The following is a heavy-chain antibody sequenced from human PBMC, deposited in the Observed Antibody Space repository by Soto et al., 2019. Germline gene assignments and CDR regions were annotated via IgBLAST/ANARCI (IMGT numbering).Heavy chain of an antibody. CDR1: GFTFSGSA. CDR2: IRSKANSYAT. D-gene: IGHD6-13*01. V-gene: IGHV3-73*01. Sequence: GGSLRLSCAASGFTFSGSAMHWVRQASGKGLEWVGRIRSKANSYATAYAASVKGRFTISRDDSKNTAYLQMNSLKTEDTAVYYCTLKQQLGYYYYYYGMDVWGQGTTVTVSS. J-gene: IGHJ6*02. CDR3: TLKQQLGYYYYYYGMDV.